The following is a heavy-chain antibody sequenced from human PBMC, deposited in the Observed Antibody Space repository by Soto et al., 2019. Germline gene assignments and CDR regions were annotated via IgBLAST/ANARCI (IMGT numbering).Heavy chain of an antibody. CDR1: GFTFSTHD. Sequence: GSLRLSCAASGFTFSTHDRSRVLQAPGKGLEWVSAISVRGDTTYDADSVNGRFSISRDNSKNTLSVQLNSLIAQYTAVYYCAKGKYDATGGFCNYLEDWGRGTMVTVSP. D-gene: IGHD3-3*01. CDR3: AKGKYDATGGFCNYLED. V-gene: IGHV3-23*01. CDR2: ISVRGDTT. J-gene: IGHJ4*02.